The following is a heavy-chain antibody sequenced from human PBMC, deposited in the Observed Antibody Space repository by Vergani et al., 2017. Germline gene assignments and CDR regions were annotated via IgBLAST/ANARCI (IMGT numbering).Heavy chain of an antibody. V-gene: IGHV1-18*01. Sequence: QVQLVQSGGEVRKPGASVKVSCKASGYRFSSYGISWVRQAPGQGLEWMGWIRPYNAYTHYAQKFQGRVTMTTDTSTNSIYLELRSLRSDDTAVYYCAREGYYAGSEIYSPPRLYGMGVWGQGTTVTVSS. CDR1: GYRFSSYG. J-gene: IGHJ6*02. CDR2: IRPYNAYT. CDR3: AREGYYAGSEIYSPPRLYGMGV. D-gene: IGHD3-10*01.